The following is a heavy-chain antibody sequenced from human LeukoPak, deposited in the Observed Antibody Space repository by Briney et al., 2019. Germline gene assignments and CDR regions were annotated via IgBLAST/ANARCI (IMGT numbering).Heavy chain of an antibody. V-gene: IGHV1-2*02. CDR1: GYTFTGYY. CDR2: INPNSGGT. Sequence: ASVKVSCKASGYTFTGYYMHWVRQAPGQGLEWMGWINPNSGGTNYAQKFQGRVTMTRDTSISTAYMELSRLRSDDTAVYYCARETYYYGSGSYRRYYFDYWGQGTLVTVSS. CDR3: ARETYYYGSGSYRRYYFDY. J-gene: IGHJ4*02. D-gene: IGHD3-10*01.